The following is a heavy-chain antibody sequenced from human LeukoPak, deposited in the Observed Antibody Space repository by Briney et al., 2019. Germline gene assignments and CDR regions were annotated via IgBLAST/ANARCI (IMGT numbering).Heavy chain of an antibody. V-gene: IGHV3-33*01. D-gene: IGHD2-2*01. CDR2: IWYDGSNK. CDR1: GFTFSSYG. Sequence: GGSLRLSCAASGFTFSSYGMHWVRQAPGKGLEWVAVIWYDGSNKYYADSVKGRFTISRDNSKNTLYLQMNSLRAEDTAVYYCATSGNAMDPAAYDDYWGQGTLVTVSS. J-gene: IGHJ4*02. CDR3: ATSGNAMDPAAYDDY.